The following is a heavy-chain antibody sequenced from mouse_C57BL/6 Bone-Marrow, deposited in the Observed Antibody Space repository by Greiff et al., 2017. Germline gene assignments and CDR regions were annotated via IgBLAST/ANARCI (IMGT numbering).Heavy chain of an antibody. J-gene: IGHJ3*01. D-gene: IGHD2-3*01. V-gene: IGHV1-81*01. CDR1: GYTFTSYG. CDR3: ARRSFYDGFAY. Sequence: QVQLQQSGAELARPGASVKLSCKASGYTFTSYGISWVKQRTGQGLEWIGEIYPRSGNTYYNEQFKGKATLTADKASSTAYLEIRSLTSEDSAVYFCARRSFYDGFAYWGQGTLVTVSA. CDR2: IYPRSGNT.